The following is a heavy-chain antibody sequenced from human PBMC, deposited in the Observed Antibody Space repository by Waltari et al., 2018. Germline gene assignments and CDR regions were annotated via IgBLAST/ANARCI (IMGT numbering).Heavy chain of an antibody. Sequence: EVQLVESGGGLVQPGGSLRLSCAASGFTFSSYSMNWVRQAPGKGLEWVSYISSSSSTIYYAESVKGRFTISRDNAKNSLYLQMNSLRAEDTAVYYCARTKPSSIGAFDIWGQGTMVTVSS. J-gene: IGHJ3*02. V-gene: IGHV3-48*04. CDR3: ARTKPSSIGAFDI. D-gene: IGHD2-21*01. CDR2: ISSSSSTI. CDR1: GFTFSSYS.